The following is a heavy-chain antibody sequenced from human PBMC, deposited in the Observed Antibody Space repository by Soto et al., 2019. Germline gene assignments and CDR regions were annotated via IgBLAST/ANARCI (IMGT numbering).Heavy chain of an antibody. CDR3: ARYGSGSYHFDY. V-gene: IGHV4-59*01. Sequence: SETLSLTCTFSCGSITGYYWSWIRQPPGQGLEWIGFIHYSGSTKYNPSLESRATISVDTSKNQFSLNLRSVTAADTAVYYCARYGSGSYHFDYWGQGTLVTVSS. CDR1: CGSITGYY. D-gene: IGHD3-10*01. CDR2: IHYSGST. J-gene: IGHJ4*02.